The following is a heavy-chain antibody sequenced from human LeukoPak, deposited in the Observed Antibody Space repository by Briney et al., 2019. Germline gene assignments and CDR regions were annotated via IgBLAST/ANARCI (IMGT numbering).Heavy chain of an antibody. CDR2: IGASGGSI. D-gene: IGHD2-2*01. V-gene: IGHV3-23*01. CDR1: GFTFHSYA. CDR3: AKDPGRYCSSSSCYVSSFSGYFEY. J-gene: IGHJ4*02. Sequence: GGSLRLSCAGYGFTFHSYAMSWVRQAPGKGLEWVSTIGASGGSIYYADSAKGRFTISRDNSKNTLYLQMNSLRVDDTAVYYCAKDPGRYCSSSSCYVSSFSGYFEYWGQGTLVTVSS.